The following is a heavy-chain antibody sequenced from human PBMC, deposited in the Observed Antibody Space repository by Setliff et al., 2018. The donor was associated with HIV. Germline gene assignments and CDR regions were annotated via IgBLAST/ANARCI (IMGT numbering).Heavy chain of an antibody. J-gene: IGHJ3*02. D-gene: IGHD3-9*01. CDR2: FDPEDDET. CDR3: ATSGFYDILTGPTPGVFDI. CDR1: GYSLTELS. V-gene: IGHV1-24*01. Sequence: ASVKVSCKVSGYSLTELSIHWVRQAPGEGLEWMGGFDPEDDETVYAEKFQGRGTMTEDTSTDTAYMALSSLRSEDTAMYYCATSGFYDILTGPTPGVFDIWGQGTMVTVSS.